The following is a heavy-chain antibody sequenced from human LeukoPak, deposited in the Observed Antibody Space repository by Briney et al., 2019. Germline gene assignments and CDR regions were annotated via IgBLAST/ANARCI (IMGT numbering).Heavy chain of an antibody. J-gene: IGHJ4*02. CDR3: AREGEEATFDY. CDR1: GYSISSGYY. V-gene: IGHV4-38-2*02. CDR2: IYHSGST. Sequence: SETLSLTCTVSGYSISSGYYWGWIRQPPGKGLEWIGSIYHSGSTYYNPSLKSRVTISVDTSKNQFSLKLSSVTAADTAVYYCAREGEEATFDYWGQGTLVTVSS.